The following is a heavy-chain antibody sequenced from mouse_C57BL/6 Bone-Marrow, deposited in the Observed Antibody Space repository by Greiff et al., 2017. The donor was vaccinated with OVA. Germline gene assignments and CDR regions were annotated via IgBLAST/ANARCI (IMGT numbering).Heavy chain of an antibody. CDR3: ARWEGYFDY. D-gene: IGHD4-1*01. CDR1: GYTFTSYW. Sequence: VQLQESGAELAKPGASVKLSCKASGYTFTSYWMHWVKQRPGQGLEWIGYINPSSGYTKYNQKFKDKATLTADKSSRTAYMQLSSLTYEDSAVYYCARWEGYFDYWGQGTTLTVSS. V-gene: IGHV1-7*01. J-gene: IGHJ2*01. CDR2: INPSSGYT.